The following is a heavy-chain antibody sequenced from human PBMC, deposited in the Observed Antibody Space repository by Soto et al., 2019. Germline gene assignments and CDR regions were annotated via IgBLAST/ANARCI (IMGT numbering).Heavy chain of an antibody. D-gene: IGHD3-22*01. V-gene: IGHV4-34*01. CDR2: INQRGST. J-gene: IGHJ4*02. CDR3: ARGYYYDSLRLDS. Sequence: QVQLQQLGAGLLNPSETLSLTCGVYGGSFSTYYWSWIRQPQGKGLEWIGEINQRGSTNYNPSLKSRVTMSLDTSKQQFSLNMSSVTAADTAVYYCARGYYYDSLRLDSCGQGTLVTVSS. CDR1: GGSFSTYY.